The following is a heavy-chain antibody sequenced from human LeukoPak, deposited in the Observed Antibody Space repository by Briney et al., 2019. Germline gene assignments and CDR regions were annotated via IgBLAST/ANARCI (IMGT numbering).Heavy chain of an antibody. V-gene: IGHV4-38-2*01. CDR1: AYSISSGYY. J-gene: IGHJ4*02. D-gene: IGHD3-3*01. CDR2: IYHSGGT. Sequence: SETLSLTCAVSAYSISSGYYWGWIRQPPGKGLEWIGSIYHSGGTHYNPSLKSRVTISLDTSKNQFSLKLSSVTAADTAVYYCARVGAGWSGTYYFDYWGQGTLVTVSS. CDR3: ARVGAGWSGTYYFDY.